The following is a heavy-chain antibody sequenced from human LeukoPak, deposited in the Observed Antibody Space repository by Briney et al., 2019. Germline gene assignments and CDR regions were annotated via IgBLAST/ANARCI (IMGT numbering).Heavy chain of an antibody. V-gene: IGHV5-51*01. Sequence: PGESLKISCKGSGSRFTSYWIGWVRPMPGKGLEWMGIIYPGDSDTRYSPLFQGQVTISADKSISTAYLQWSSLKASDTAMYYCARRQRFGEFAPFDPWGQGTLVTVSS. J-gene: IGHJ5*02. D-gene: IGHD3-10*01. CDR2: IYPGDSDT. CDR1: GSRFTSYW. CDR3: ARRQRFGEFAPFDP.